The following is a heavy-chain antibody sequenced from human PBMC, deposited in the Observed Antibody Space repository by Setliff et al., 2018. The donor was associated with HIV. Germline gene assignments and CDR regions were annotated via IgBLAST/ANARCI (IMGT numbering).Heavy chain of an antibody. CDR1: GGSISSGSYY. CDR2: IYTSGST. V-gene: IGHV4-61*02. CDR3: AWARESSGSYL. J-gene: IGHJ4*02. Sequence: SETLSLTCTVSGGSISSGSYYWSWIRQPAGKGLEWTGRIYTSGSTDYNPSLKSRVTISVDTSKNQFSLKLSSVTAADTAVYYCAWARESSGSYLWGQGTLVTVSS. D-gene: IGHD3-10*01.